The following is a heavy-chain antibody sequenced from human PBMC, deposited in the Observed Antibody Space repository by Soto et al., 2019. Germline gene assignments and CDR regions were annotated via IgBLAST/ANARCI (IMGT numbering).Heavy chain of an antibody. Sequence: RASVKVSCKASGYTFINFFIHWVRQAPGQGLEWVGIINPSGGATTYPQKFQGRVTMTRDTSTSTVYMDVSSLRFDDTAVYYCARSHCSGGSCYLGAFDIWGRGTMVTVSS. CDR1: GYTFINFF. V-gene: IGHV1-46*01. D-gene: IGHD2-15*01. CDR2: INPSGGAT. CDR3: ARSHCSGGSCYLGAFDI. J-gene: IGHJ3*02.